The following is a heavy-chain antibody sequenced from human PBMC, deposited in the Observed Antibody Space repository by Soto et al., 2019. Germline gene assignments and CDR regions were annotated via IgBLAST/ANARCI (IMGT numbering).Heavy chain of an antibody. V-gene: IGHV4-39*01. Sequence: WGTLCFTCTVSLGSISSITQDGRWIRQRSGKGLEGIVSIYYTYSTYYNPSLKSRVTISVDTSKNQFHPKLSSVTAAASAVYYCARHASRILTLTGGDSWGQGTLVTVSS. CDR1: LGSISSITQD. CDR2: IYYTYST. J-gene: IGHJ4*02. CDR3: ARHASRILTLTGGDS. D-gene: IGHD7-27*01.